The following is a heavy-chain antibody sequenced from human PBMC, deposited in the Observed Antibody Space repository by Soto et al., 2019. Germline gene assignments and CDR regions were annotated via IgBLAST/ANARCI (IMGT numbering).Heavy chain of an antibody. D-gene: IGHD1-26*01. J-gene: IGHJ4*02. CDR2: IFNSGNT. CDR1: AASTVSHYN. CDR3: ALALGATTGSDY. V-gene: IGHV4-31*02. Sequence: QVQLQESGPGLAKPSQTLSLTCSVSAASTVSHYNCTWIRQPPGKGLEWMGYIFNSGNTFYNPSPTNRLSISTNTAANHFSLELRSVTAAVTAVYFWALALGATTGSDYWGQGTLVTVSS.